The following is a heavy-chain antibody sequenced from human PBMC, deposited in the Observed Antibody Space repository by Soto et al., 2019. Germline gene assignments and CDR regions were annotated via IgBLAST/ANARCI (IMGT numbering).Heavy chain of an antibody. CDR3: ARGLMVRGVMHAFDI. CDR1: GGSISSDGYY. CDR2: IYYSGST. D-gene: IGHD3-10*01. V-gene: IGHV4-31*03. J-gene: IGHJ3*02. Sequence: PSETLSLTCTVSGGSISSDGYYWRWIRQHPGKGLEWIGYIYYSGSTYYNPSLKSRVTISVDTSKNQFSLKLSSVTAADTAVYYCARGLMVRGVMHAFDIWGQGTMVTVSS.